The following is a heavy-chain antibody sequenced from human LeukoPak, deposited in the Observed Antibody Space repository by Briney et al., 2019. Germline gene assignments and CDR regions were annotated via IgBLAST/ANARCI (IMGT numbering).Heavy chain of an antibody. CDR1: AGSISSSSHH. V-gene: IGHV4-39*01. CDR3: VRHDGRSGGTMGALDS. J-gene: IGHJ4*02. CDR2: VYYGWTT. D-gene: IGHD4-23*01. Sequence: SETLSLTCTVSAGSISSSSHHWGWIRQSPGTGLEWIGSVYYGWTTYYNPSLNSRVTIFVVTSKNQLSLQLNSVTAADTAVYYCVRHDGRSGGTMGALDSWGQGSLVTVSS.